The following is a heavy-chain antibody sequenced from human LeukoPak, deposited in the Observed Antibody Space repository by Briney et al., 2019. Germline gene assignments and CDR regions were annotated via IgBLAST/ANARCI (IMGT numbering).Heavy chain of an antibody. V-gene: IGHV3-23*01. D-gene: IGHD3-22*01. CDR2: ISGSGGST. Sequence: PGGSLRLSCAASGFTFSSYAMSWVRQAPGKGLEWVSAISGSGGSTYYADSVKGRFTISRDNSKNTLYLQMNSLRAEDTAVYYCAKGEYYYDSSGYYYGFDYWGQGTLSPSPQ. J-gene: IGHJ4*02. CDR3: AKGEYYYDSSGYYYGFDY. CDR1: GFTFSSYA.